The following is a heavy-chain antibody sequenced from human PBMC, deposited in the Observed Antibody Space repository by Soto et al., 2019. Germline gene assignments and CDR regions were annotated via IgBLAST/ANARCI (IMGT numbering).Heavy chain of an antibody. CDR2: MDPSDSYN. CDR1: GYSFTSYW. CDR3: PRVLSYYSDISGHFHH. J-gene: IGHJ4*02. Sequence: GESLKLSCKGSGYSFTSYWISWVRQMPGKGLECRGRMDPSDSYNNYSPSVQGHVTISAAKSISTAYLQLSSLKASVTAMYYCPRVLSYYSDISGHFHHWGQGTLVTVSS. V-gene: IGHV5-10-1*01. D-gene: IGHD3-22*01.